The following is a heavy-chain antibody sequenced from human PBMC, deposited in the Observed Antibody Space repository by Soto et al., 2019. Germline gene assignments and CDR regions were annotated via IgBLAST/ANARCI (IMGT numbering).Heavy chain of an antibody. CDR1: GYTFTSYA. V-gene: IGHV1-8*02. D-gene: IGHD6-19*01. J-gene: IGHJ4*02. CDR2: MNPNSGNT. Sequence: GASVKVSCKASGYTFTSYAMHWVRQAPGQGLEWMGWMNPNSGNTGYAQKFQGRVTMTRNTSISTAYMELSSLRSEDTAVYYCARRMPKIAVAGDYWGQGTLVTVSS. CDR3: ARRMPKIAVAGDY.